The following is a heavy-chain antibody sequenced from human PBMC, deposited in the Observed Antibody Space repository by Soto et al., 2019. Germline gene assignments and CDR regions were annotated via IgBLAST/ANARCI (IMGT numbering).Heavy chain of an antibody. Sequence: SETLSLTCTVSGGSISSYYWSWIRQPPGKGLGWIGYIYFSGGTNYNPSLKSRVTISVDTSKNQFSLKLSSVTAADTAVYYCARESRSWYGSIWDYWGQGTLVTVSS. CDR1: GGSISSYY. CDR2: IYFSGGT. CDR3: ARESRSWYGSIWDY. V-gene: IGHV4-59*12. D-gene: IGHD6-13*01. J-gene: IGHJ4*02.